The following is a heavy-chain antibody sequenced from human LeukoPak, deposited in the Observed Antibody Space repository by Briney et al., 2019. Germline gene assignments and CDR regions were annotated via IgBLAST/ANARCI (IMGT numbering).Heavy chain of an antibody. V-gene: IGHV3-11*01. CDR3: ARVTYGSGTYGAFDY. J-gene: IGHJ4*02. D-gene: IGHD3-10*01. Sequence: GGSLRLSCAASGFIFSDYYMSWIRQAPGKGLEWVSYISSSGSTMYYTDSVKGRFTISRDNAKDSLYLQMNSLRAEDTAVYYCARVTYGSGTYGAFDYWGQGTLVTVSS. CDR1: GFIFSDYY. CDR2: ISSSGSTM.